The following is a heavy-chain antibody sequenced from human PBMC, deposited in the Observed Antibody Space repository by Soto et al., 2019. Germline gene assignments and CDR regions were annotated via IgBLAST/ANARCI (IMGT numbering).Heavy chain of an antibody. CDR2: ISVGGGT. J-gene: IGHJ2*01. Sequence: EVKLVESGGGLIQPGGAQTLSCAASGFSVGRDDMSWVRQAPGKGLVWISLISVGGGTSYADSVTWRFTISRDTSDNTVFLRVNDLIAADSAIYYCARVFLWSLDLCGRGSPVTVS. V-gene: IGHV3-53*01. CDR3: ARVFLWSLDL. CDR1: GFSVGRDD.